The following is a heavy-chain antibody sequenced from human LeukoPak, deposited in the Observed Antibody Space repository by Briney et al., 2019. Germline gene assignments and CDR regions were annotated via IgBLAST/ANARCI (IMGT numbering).Heavy chain of an antibody. CDR3: ERERSSSWLDY. Sequence: PSETLSLTCAVYGGSFSGYYWRWIRQPPGKGLEWIGEINHSGSTNYNPSLKSRVTISVDTSKNQFPLKLSSVTAADTAVYYCERERSSSWLDYWGHGTLVTVSS. D-gene: IGHD6-13*01. CDR2: INHSGST. CDR1: GGSFSGYY. V-gene: IGHV4-34*01. J-gene: IGHJ4*01.